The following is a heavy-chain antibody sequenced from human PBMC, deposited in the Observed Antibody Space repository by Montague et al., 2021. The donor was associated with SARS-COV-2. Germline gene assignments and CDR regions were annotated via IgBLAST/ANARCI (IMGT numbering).Heavy chain of an antibody. CDR1: GGSISSSGYY. Sequence: SETLSLTCTVSGGSISSSGYYWGWIRQPPGKGLEWIGSIYYSGSTYYNPSLKSQVIISVDTSKNQFSLNLNSVAAADTAVYYCARLRDYASSGFHAYYYYYMDVWGKGTTVTVSS. D-gene: IGHD3-22*01. CDR3: ARLRDYASSGFHAYYYYYMDV. V-gene: IGHV4-39*01. J-gene: IGHJ6*03. CDR2: IYYSGST.